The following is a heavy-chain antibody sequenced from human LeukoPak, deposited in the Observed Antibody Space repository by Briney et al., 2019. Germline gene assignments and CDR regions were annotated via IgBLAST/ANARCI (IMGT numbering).Heavy chain of an antibody. D-gene: IGHD2-15*01. CDR2: ISGSGGST. V-gene: IGHV3-23*01. CDR1: GFTFSSYA. J-gene: IGHJ4*02. CDR3: AKRRTPDSSAFDH. Sequence: PGGALRLSCAASGFTFSSYAMNGVRQAPGKGLEWVSVISGSGGSTYYADSVKGRFTISRDNSKNTLYLQMNSLRAEDTAGYYCAKRRTPDSSAFDHWGQGTLVTVSP.